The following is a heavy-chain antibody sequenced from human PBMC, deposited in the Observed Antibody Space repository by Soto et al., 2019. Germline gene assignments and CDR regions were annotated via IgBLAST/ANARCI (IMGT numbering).Heavy chain of an antibody. Sequence: SETLSLTCTVSGGSISSYYWSWIRQPPGKGLEWIGYIYYSGSTNYNPSLKSRVTISVDTSKNQFSLKLSSVTAADTAVYYCATVPDYWGQGTLVTVSS. CDR2: IYYSGST. CDR1: GGSISSYY. V-gene: IGHV4-59*12. CDR3: ATVPDY. J-gene: IGHJ4*02.